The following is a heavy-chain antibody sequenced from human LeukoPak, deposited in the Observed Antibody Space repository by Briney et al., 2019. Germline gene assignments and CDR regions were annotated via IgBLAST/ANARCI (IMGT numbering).Heavy chain of an antibody. V-gene: IGHV3-21*01. J-gene: IGHJ4*02. CDR3: ARAFGCSGGSCYSGPALLEGY. Sequence: GGSLRLSCAASGFTFSSYSMNWVRQAPGKGLEWVSSISSSSSYIYYADSVKGRFTISRDNAKNSLYLQMNSLRAEDTAVYYCARAFGCSGGSCYSGPALLEGYWGQGTLVTVSS. D-gene: IGHD2-15*01. CDR1: GFTFSSYS. CDR2: ISSSSSYI.